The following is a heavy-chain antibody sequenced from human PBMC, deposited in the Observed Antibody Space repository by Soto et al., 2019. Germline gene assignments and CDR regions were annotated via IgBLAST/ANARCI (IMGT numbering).Heavy chain of an antibody. Sequence: ASVKVSCKVSGYTPTELSMHWVRQAPGKGLEWMGGFDPEDGETIYAQKFQGRVTMTEDTSTDTAYMELSSLRSEDTAVYYCATGQQQLVTEWFDPWGQGTLVTVSS. V-gene: IGHV1-24*01. D-gene: IGHD6-13*01. CDR3: ATGQQQLVTEWFDP. J-gene: IGHJ5*02. CDR1: GYTPTELS. CDR2: FDPEDGET.